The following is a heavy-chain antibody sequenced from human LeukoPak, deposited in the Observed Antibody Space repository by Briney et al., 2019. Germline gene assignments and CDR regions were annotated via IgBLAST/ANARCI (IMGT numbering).Heavy chain of an antibody. Sequence: PGRSLRLSCAASGFTFSSYGMHWVRQAPGKGLEWVAVISYDGSNKYYADSVKGRFTISRDNSKNTLYLQMNSLRAEDTAVYYCARVSVGATSIFSDYWGQGTLVTVSS. V-gene: IGHV3-30*03. CDR3: ARVSVGATSIFSDY. D-gene: IGHD1-26*01. CDR2: ISYDGSNK. J-gene: IGHJ4*02. CDR1: GFTFSSYG.